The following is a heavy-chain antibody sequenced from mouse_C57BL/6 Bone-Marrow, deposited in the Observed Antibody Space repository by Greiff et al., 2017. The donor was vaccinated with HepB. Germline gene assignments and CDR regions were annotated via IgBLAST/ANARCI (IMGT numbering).Heavy chain of an antibody. V-gene: IGHV1-59*01. CDR1: GYTFTSYW. CDR3: ARTYLLLRLDY. J-gene: IGHJ2*01. CDR2: IDPSDSYT. Sequence: QVQLQQPGAELVRPGTSVKLSCKASGYTFTSYWMHWVKQRPGQGLEWIGVIDPSDSYTNYNQKFKGKATLTVDTSSSTAYMQLSSLTSEDSAVYYCARTYLLLRLDYWGQGTTLTVSS. D-gene: IGHD1-1*01.